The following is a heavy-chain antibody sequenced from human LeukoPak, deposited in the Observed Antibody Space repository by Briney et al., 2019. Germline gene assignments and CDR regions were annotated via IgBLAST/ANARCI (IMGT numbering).Heavy chain of an antibody. Sequence: EASVTVSFEASGYTFTNYGISWVRQAPGQGREGMGWISAYNGNTNYAQQLQGRVTMTTDTSTSTAYMELRSLRSDDTAVYYCARTAGYDSSGDLDYCGQGTLVTVSS. CDR2: ISAYNGNT. CDR3: ARTAGYDSSGDLDY. J-gene: IGHJ4*02. D-gene: IGHD3-22*01. V-gene: IGHV1-18*01. CDR1: GYTFTNYG.